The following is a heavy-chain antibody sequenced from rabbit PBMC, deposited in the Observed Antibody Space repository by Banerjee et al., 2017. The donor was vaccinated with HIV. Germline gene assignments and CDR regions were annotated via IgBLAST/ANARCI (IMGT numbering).Heavy chain of an antibody. D-gene: IGHD2-1*01. CDR2: IYTGSSGRT. V-gene: IGHV1S45*01. CDR1: GFTISSSYY. Sequence: QEQLEESGGDLVKPEGSLTLTCTASGFTISSSYYMCWVRQAPGKGLEWIACIYTGSSGRTDYASWAKGRFTISKTSSTTVTLQMTSLTAADTATYLCARDNYADYGVLWAFNLWGPGTLVTVS. CDR3: ARDNYADYGVLWAFNL. J-gene: IGHJ4*01.